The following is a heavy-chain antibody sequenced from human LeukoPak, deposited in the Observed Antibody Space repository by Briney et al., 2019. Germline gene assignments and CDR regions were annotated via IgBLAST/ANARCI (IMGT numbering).Heavy chain of an antibody. Sequence: LSLTCTVSGGSISSYYWSWIRQPPGKGPEWVGFIRGKAYGGATGYTASVKGRFTISRDDSKSIVYLQMNSLRTEDTAVYYCICLTDPFDYWGQGSLVTVSS. CDR3: ICLTDPFDY. CDR1: GGSISSYY. J-gene: IGHJ4*02. V-gene: IGHV3-49*01. CDR2: IRGKAYGGAT.